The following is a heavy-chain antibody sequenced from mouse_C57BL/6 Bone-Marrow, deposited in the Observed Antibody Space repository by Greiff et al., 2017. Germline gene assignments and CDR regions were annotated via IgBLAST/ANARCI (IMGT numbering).Heavy chain of an antibody. D-gene: IGHD2-2*01. V-gene: IGHV1-15*01. J-gene: IGHJ3*01. Sequence: VQLQQSGAELVRPGASVTLSCKASGYTFTDYELHWVKQTPVHGLEWIGAIGPEPGGTAYNQKFTGKVILTADQSSSTAYMELRSLTSEDSAVYYCTRLRCGYEPWLAYWGQGSLVSVAA. CDR2: IGPEPGGT. CDR3: TRLRCGYEPWLAY. CDR1: GYTFTDYE.